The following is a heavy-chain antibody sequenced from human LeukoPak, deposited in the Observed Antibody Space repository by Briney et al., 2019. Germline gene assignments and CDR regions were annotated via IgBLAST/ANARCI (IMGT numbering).Heavy chain of an antibody. Sequence: SVKVSCKAAGGTFSSYAISWVRQAPGQGLEWRGGIIPIFGTANYAQKFQGRVTITADESTSTAYMELSSLRSEDTAVYYCASGDIVVVPAAIAFDYWGQGTLVTVSS. J-gene: IGHJ4*02. CDR1: GGTFSSYA. CDR2: IIPIFGTA. D-gene: IGHD2-2*01. CDR3: ASGDIVVVPAAIAFDY. V-gene: IGHV1-69*01.